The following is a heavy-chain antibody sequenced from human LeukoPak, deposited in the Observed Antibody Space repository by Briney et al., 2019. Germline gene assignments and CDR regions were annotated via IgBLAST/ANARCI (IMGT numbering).Heavy chain of an antibody. CDR2: INPKRGVT. J-gene: IGHJ3*01. CDR1: GYTFTDYY. Sequence: ASVKVSCKASGYTFTDYYIHWMRQAPGQGLEWMGWINPKRGVTTYARKFQGRVTMTRDTSITTAYMELTRLRSDDTTIYHCARERNYGDYGSAFDVWGQGTKVTVSS. CDR3: ARERNYGDYGSAFDV. D-gene: IGHD4-17*01. V-gene: IGHV1-2*02.